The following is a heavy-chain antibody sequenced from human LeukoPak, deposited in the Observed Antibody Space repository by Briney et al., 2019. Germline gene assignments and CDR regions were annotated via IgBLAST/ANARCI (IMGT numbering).Heavy chain of an antibody. J-gene: IGHJ4*02. D-gene: IGHD6-13*01. V-gene: IGHV3-73*01. CDR3: RAAADLNDY. Sequence: GRSRKLSCAASGFTFSGSAMHWVRQASGKGREWLGRIRSKADSYTTAYAASVKGRFIVSRDDSKNTAYLQMNSLKTEDTAAYYCRAAADLNDYWGQGTVVTVSS. CDR2: IRSKADSYTT. CDR1: GFTFSGSA.